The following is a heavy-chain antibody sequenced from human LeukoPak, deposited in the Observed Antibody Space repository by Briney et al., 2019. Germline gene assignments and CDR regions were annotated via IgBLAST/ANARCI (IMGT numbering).Heavy chain of an antibody. J-gene: IGHJ4*02. Sequence: GGTLRLSCAASGFTLSSYWMHWVRQAPGKGLVWVSRMNSDGSSTTHADSVKGRFTISRDNAKNALYLQMSSLRAEDTAVYHCAREAFNYGDHYFDYWGQGTPVTVSS. D-gene: IGHD4-17*01. CDR2: MNSDGSST. V-gene: IGHV3-74*01. CDR1: GFTLSSYW. CDR3: AREAFNYGDHYFDY.